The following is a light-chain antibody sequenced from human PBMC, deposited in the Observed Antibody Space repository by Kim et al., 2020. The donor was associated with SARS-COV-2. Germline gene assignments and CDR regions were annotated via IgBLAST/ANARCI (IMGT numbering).Light chain of an antibody. CDR1: QSISSW. Sequence: DIQMTQSPSTLSASVGDRVTITCRASQSISSWLAWYQQKPGKVPKLLIYKACNLESGVPSRFSGSGSGTEFTLTISSLQTDDSATYYCQQYSSNSWTFGQGTKVDIK. CDR3: QQYSSNSWT. J-gene: IGKJ1*01. V-gene: IGKV1-5*03. CDR2: KAC.